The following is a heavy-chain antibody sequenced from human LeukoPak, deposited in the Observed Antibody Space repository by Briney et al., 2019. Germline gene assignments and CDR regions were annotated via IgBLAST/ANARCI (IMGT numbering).Heavy chain of an antibody. CDR2: INHSGST. CDR1: GGSFSGYY. CDR3: AREGSGMEFEY. V-gene: IGHV4-34*01. Sequence: SETLSLTCAVYGGSFSGYYWSWIRQPPGKGLEWIGEINHSGSTNYNPSLKSRDTISVDTSKNQFSLKLSSVTAADTAVYYCAREGSGMEFEYWGQGTLVTVSS. J-gene: IGHJ4*02. D-gene: IGHD1-1*01.